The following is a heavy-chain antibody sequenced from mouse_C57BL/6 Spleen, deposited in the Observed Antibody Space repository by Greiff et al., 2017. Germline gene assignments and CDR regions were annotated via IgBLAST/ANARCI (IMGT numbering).Heavy chain of an antibody. V-gene: IGHV1-64*01. Sequence: VQLQQPGAELVKPGASVKLSCKASGYTFTSYWMHWVKQRPGQGLEWIGMIHPNSGSTNYNEKFKSKATLTVDKSSSTAYMQLSSLTSEDSAVYYCARRGNDYDIFDYWGQGTTLTVSS. CDR1: GYTFTSYW. D-gene: IGHD2-4*01. CDR2: IHPNSGST. J-gene: IGHJ2*01. CDR3: ARRGNDYDIFDY.